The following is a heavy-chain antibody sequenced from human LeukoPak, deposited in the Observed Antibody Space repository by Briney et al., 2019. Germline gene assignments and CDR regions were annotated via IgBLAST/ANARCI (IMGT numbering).Heavy chain of an antibody. CDR1: GFTFSSYS. CDR2: ISSSSTYI. CDR3: ARGDRSAWFGELSDY. J-gene: IGHJ4*02. V-gene: IGHV3-21*01. Sequence: SGGSLRLSCAASGFTFSSYSMNWVRQAPGKGLEWVSSISSSSTYIYYADSVKGRFTISRDNAKNSLYLQMNSLRAEDTAVYYCARGDRSAWFGELSDYWGQGTLVTVSS. D-gene: IGHD3-10*01.